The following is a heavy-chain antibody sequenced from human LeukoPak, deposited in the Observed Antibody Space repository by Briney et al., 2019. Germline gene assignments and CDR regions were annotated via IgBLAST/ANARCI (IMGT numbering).Heavy chain of an antibody. CDR3: ARDGTPSYTSGWVYMDA. CDR2: MNQDGNEK. Sequence: GGSLRLSCAASGFIFSDFWMTWVRQAPGKGLEWVANMNQDGNEKRYVDSVKGRFTISRDNAKNLLFLQMNNMRVEDTAVYYCARDGTPSYTSGWVYMDAWGKGTTVTISS. V-gene: IGHV3-7*01. J-gene: IGHJ6*04. CDR1: GFIFSDFW. D-gene: IGHD6-25*01.